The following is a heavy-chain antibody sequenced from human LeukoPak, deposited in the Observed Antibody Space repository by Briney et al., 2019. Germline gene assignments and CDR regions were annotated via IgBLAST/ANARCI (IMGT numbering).Heavy chain of an antibody. CDR1: GGSFSGYY. CDR2: INHSGST. V-gene: IGHV4-34*01. D-gene: IGHD6-13*01. Sequence: PSETLSLTCAAYGGSFSGYYWSWIHQPPGKGLEWIGEINHSGSTNYNPSLKSRVTISVDTSKNQFSLKLSSVTAADTAVYYCARASIAAAGPWGQGTLVTVSS. CDR3: ARASIAAAGP. J-gene: IGHJ5*02.